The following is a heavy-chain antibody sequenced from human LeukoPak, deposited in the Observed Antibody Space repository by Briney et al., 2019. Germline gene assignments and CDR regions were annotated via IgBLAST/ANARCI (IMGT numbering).Heavy chain of an antibody. CDR3: ARSSYYYGSGSYPDY. CDR2: ISYDGSNK. J-gene: IGHJ4*02. CDR1: GFTFSSYA. Sequence: GRSLRLSCAASGFTFSSYAMHWVRQAPGKGLEWVAVISYDGSNKNYADSVKGRFTISRDNSKNTLYLQMDSLRAEDTAVYYCARSSYYYGSGSYPDYWGQGTLVTVPS. V-gene: IGHV3-30-3*01. D-gene: IGHD3-10*01.